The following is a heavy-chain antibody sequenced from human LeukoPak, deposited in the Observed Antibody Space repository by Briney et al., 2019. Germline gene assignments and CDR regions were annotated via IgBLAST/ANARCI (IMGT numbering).Heavy chain of an antibody. CDR3: ARAYDFWSGYYFLFDY. CDR1: GYTFTSYY. Sequence: ASVKVSRKASGYTFTSYYMHWVRQAPGQGLEWMGIINPSGGSTSYAQKFQGRVTMTRDTSTSTVYMELSSLRSEDTAVYYCARAYDFWSGYYFLFDYWGQGTLVTVSS. CDR2: INPSGGST. J-gene: IGHJ4*02. V-gene: IGHV1-46*01. D-gene: IGHD3-3*01.